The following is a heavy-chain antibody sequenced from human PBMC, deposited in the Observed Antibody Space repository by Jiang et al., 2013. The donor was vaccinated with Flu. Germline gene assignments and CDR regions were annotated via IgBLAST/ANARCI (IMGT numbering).Heavy chain of an antibody. D-gene: IGHD4-17*01. CDR2: IKSKTDGGTT. CDR3: TTGESQTVTIDY. J-gene: IGHJ4*02. Sequence: SWVRQAPGKGLEWVGRIKSKTDGGTTDYAAPVKGRFTISRDDSKNTLYLQMNSLKTEDTAVYYCTTGESQTVTIDYWGQGTLVTVSS. V-gene: IGHV3-15*01.